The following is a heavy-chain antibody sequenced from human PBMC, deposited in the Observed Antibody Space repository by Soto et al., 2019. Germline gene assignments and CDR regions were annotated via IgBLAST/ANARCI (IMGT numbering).Heavy chain of an antibody. Sequence: PVVPMRLSCGASEFTISSYSMNCVRKDPGKGLEWVSSISSSSSYIYYADSVKGRFTISRDNAKNSLYLQMNSLRAEDTAVYYCARDRLRFLEWPTAPAYYYMDVWGKGTTVTVSS. D-gene: IGHD3-3*01. CDR2: ISSSSSYI. CDR1: EFTISSYS. J-gene: IGHJ6*03. CDR3: ARDRLRFLEWPTAPAYYYMDV. V-gene: IGHV3-21*01.